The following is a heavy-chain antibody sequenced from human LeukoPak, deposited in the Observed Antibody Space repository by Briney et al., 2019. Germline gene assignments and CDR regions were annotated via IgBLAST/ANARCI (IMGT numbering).Heavy chain of an antibody. CDR3: ARAQRLGELSSPYDY. Sequence: GASVKVSCKASGGTFSSYAISWVRQAPGQGLEWMGGIIPIFGTANYAQKFQGRVTITADESTSTAYMELSSLRSEDTAVYYCARAQRLGELSSPYDYWGQGTLVTVSS. CDR1: GGTFSSYA. CDR2: IIPIFGTA. J-gene: IGHJ4*02. D-gene: IGHD3-16*02. V-gene: IGHV1-69*13.